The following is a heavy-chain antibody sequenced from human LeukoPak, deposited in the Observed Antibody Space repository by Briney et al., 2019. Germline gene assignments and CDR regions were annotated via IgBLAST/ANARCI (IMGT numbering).Heavy chain of an antibody. Sequence: PGGSLRLSCVASGFNFSNHDMSWFRQVPGKGLEWVSGISGSGSRTYYADSVKGRFTISRDNSKNTVYLQMNSLAIEDTAIYYCAKNRWGSVATPDSWGQGTVVTISS. CDR2: ISGSGSRT. D-gene: IGHD5-12*01. V-gene: IGHV3-23*01. J-gene: IGHJ4*02. CDR1: GFNFSNHD. CDR3: AKNRWGSVATPDS.